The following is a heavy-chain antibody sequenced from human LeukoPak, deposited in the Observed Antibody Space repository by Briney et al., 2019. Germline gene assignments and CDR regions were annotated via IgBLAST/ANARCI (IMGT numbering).Heavy chain of an antibody. D-gene: IGHD1-14*01. CDR1: GFTFSSYA. CDR2: ISYDGSNK. Sequence: PGGSLRLSCAASGFTFSSYAMHWVRQAPGKGPEWVAVISYDGSNKYYADSVKGRFTISRDNSKNTLYLQMNSLRAEDTAVYYCARGPAITYFDYWGQGTLVTVSS. CDR3: ARGPAITYFDY. V-gene: IGHV3-30-3*01. J-gene: IGHJ4*02.